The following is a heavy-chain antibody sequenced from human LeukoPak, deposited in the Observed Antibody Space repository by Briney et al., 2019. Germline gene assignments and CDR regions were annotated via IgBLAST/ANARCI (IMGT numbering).Heavy chain of an antibody. CDR2: ISLTGLT. J-gene: IGHJ4*02. CDR3: SRENGAFSPFGY. Sequence: PSGTLSLTCGGSGGSISNTNWWRWVRQPPGRGLEESGEISLTGLTHYNPSLESRVTVSLDKPKNQLSLDLTAVTAAHTAVYYCSRENGAFSPFGYWGQRTLVTVLS. V-gene: IGHV4-4*02. D-gene: IGHD2-8*01. CDR1: GGSISNTNW.